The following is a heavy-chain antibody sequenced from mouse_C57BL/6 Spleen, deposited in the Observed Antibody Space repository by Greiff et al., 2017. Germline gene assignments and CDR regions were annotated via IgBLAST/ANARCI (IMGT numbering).Heavy chain of an antibody. J-gene: IGHJ3*01. CDR3: TRKHDGYGFAY. D-gene: IGHD2-3*01. V-gene: IGHV1-15*01. Sequence: QVQLKESGAELVRPGASVTLSCKASGYTFTDYEMHWVKQTPVHGLEWIGAIDPATGGTAYNQKFKGKATLTADKSSSTAYMELRSLTSEDSAVYYCTRKHDGYGFAYWGQGTLLTVSA. CDR1: GYTFTDYE. CDR2: IDPATGGT.